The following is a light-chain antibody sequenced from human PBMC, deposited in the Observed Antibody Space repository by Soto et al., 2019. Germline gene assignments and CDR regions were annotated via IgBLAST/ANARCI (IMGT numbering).Light chain of an antibody. CDR2: GAS. CDR3: QQYNDWYT. V-gene: IGKV3-15*01. J-gene: IGKJ2*01. Sequence: IVMTQSPATLSVSPGQRATLSCRASLSVSSNLAWYQHKPGQAPRLLIYGASTRATGIPARFSGSGSGTEFTLTINSLQSEDFAVYYCQQYNDWYTVGQGTKVDSK. CDR1: LSVSSN.